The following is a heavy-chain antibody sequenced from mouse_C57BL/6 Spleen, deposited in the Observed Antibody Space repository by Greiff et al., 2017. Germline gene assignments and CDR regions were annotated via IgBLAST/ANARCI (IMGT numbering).Heavy chain of an antibody. CDR3: SIRDHNDDDAGFAY. CDR2: IDPETGGT. Sequence: QVQLQQSGAELVRPGASVTLSCKASGSTFTDYEMHWVKQTPVHGLEWIGAIDPETGGTAYNQKFKGKAILTADKSSSKAYMEHRSLTSEDSAVDYGSIRDHNDDDAGFAYWGQGTLVTVSA. V-gene: IGHV1-15*01. J-gene: IGHJ3*01. CDR1: GSTFTDYE. D-gene: IGHD2-3*01.